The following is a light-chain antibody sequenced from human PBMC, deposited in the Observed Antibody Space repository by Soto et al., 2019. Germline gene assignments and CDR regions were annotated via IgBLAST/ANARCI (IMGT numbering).Light chain of an antibody. Sequence: DIQMTQSPSSLSASVTDRVTITCRASQTISTHLNWYQQKPGKAPKLLIYAASTLQSGVPSRFSGSGSGTDFTLTINSLQPEDFATYYCQQSLTIPYTFGQGTKLEIK. V-gene: IGKV1-39*01. CDR2: AAS. J-gene: IGKJ2*01. CDR1: QTISTH. CDR3: QQSLTIPYT.